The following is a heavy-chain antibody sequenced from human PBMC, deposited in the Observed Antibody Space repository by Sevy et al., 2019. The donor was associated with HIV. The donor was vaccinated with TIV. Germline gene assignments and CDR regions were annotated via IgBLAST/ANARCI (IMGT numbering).Heavy chain of an antibody. CDR3: ASGAYYGSTTSCYIDY. CDR2: ISSSGSYI. CDR1: GFTFSTYA. Sequence: GGSLRLSCAASGFTFSTYAMHWVRQAPGKGLEWVSSISSSGSYIYYADSVKGRLTISRDNNKNSLNLQMNSLRVEDTAVYYCASGAYYGSTTSCYIDYWGQGTLVTVSS. D-gene: IGHD2-2*02. J-gene: IGHJ4*02. V-gene: IGHV3-21*01.